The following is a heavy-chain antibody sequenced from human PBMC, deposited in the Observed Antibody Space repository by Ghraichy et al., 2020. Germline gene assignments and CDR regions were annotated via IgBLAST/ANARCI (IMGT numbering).Heavy chain of an antibody. CDR2: INHSGST. Sequence: SETLSLTCAVYGGSFSGYYWSWIRQPPGKGLEWIGEINHSGSTNYNPSLKSRVTISVDTSKNQFSLKLSSVTAADTAVYYCSVAWGYYYYMDVWGKGTTVTVSS. V-gene: IGHV4-34*01. CDR1: GGSFSGYY. CDR3: SVAWGYYYYMDV. J-gene: IGHJ6*03. D-gene: IGHD7-27*01.